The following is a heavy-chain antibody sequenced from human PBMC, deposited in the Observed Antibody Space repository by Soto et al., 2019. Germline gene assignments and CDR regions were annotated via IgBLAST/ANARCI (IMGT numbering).Heavy chain of an antibody. V-gene: IGHV4-31*03. CDR2: IYYSGTT. J-gene: IGHJ2*01. Sequence: QVQLQESGPGLVKPSQTLSLTCTVSGGSINSGGSYWSWIRQSPGEGLEWIGYIYYSGTTYYNPSLKSRVSISLDTSKNQFSLKLSSVTAADTAIYYCASGQCSSSSCSYLNLWGRGTLVTVSS. CDR1: GGSINSGGSY. CDR3: ASGQCSSSSCSYLNL. D-gene: IGHD2-2*01.